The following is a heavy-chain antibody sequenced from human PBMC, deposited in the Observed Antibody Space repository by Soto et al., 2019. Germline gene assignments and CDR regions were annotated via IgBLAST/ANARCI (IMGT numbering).Heavy chain of an antibody. V-gene: IGHV4-34*01. Sequence: QVQLQQWGAGLLKPSETLSLTCAVYGGSFSGYYWSWIRQPPGKGLEWIGEINHSGSTNYNPSLKSRVTISVDTSKNQFSLKLSSVTAADTAVYYCARGFVGTIFGVVIISRYYYMDVWGKGTTVTVSS. J-gene: IGHJ6*03. CDR2: INHSGST. CDR1: GGSFSGYY. CDR3: ARGFVGTIFGVVIISRYYYMDV. D-gene: IGHD3-3*01.